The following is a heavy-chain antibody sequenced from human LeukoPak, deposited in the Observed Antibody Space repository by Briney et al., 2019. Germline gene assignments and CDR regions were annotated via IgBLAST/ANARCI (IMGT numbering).Heavy chain of an antibody. V-gene: IGHV1-24*01. J-gene: IGHJ4*02. Sequence: ASVKVSRKVSGYTLTELSLHLVRQAPGKGLEWMGGFDPEDGETIYAQKFQGRVTMTEDTSKDTAYMELSSLRSEDTAVYYCARALGQWELPTRFDYWGQGTLVTVSS. CDR2: FDPEDGET. CDR3: ARALGQWELPTRFDY. CDR1: GYTLTELS. D-gene: IGHD1-26*01.